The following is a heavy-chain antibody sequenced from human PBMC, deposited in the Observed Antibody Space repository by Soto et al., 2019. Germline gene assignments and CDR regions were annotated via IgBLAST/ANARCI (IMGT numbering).Heavy chain of an antibody. CDR1: GFTFSSYG. J-gene: IGHJ3*02. CDR3: ARVGGSSSPYGWGAFDI. V-gene: IGHV3-33*01. CDR2: IWYDGSNK. D-gene: IGHD6-13*01. Sequence: GGSLRLSCAASGFTFSSYGMHWVRQAPGKGLEWVAVIWYDGSNKYYADSVKGRFTISRDNSKNTLYLQMNSLRAEDTAVYYCARVGGSSSPYGWGAFDIWGQGTMVTVSS.